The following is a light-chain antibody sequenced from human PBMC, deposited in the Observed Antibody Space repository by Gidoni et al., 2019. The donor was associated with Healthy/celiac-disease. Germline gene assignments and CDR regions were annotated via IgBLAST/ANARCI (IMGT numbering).Light chain of an antibody. CDR2: EVS. V-gene: IGLV2-14*01. CDR3: SSYTSSSTRV. J-gene: IGLJ2*01. CDR1: SSDVGGYNS. Sequence: QSALTQPASVSGSPGQSITISCTGTSSDVGGYNSVSWYQQHPGKAPKLMIYEVSNRPSGVPDRFSGSKSGNTASPTISGLQAEDEADYYCSSYTSSSTRVFGGGTKLTVL.